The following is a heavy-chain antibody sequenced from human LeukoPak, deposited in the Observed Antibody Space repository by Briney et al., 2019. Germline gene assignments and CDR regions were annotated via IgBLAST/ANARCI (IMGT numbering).Heavy chain of an antibody. CDR1: GFAFSDHF. CDR3: ASIRGTFGY. Sequence: GGSLRLSCAASGFAFSDHFLDWVRQAPGKGLEWVGRTRNKANSYITEYAASVKGRFTISRDDSKNSLYPQMSSLKTDDTAMYYCASIRGTFGYWGQGTLVTVSS. CDR2: TRNKANSYIT. J-gene: IGHJ4*02. D-gene: IGHD1-26*01. V-gene: IGHV3-72*01.